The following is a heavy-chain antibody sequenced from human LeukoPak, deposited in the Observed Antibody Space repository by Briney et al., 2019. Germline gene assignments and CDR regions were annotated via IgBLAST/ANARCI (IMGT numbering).Heavy chain of an antibody. Sequence: KPSETLSLTCTVSGGSISSYYWSWIRQHPGKGLEWIGYIYYSGSTYYNPSLKSRVTISVDTSKNQFSLKLSSVTAADTAVYYCARGDHYDYVWGSYRFDYWGQGTLVTVSS. CDR1: GGSISSYY. D-gene: IGHD3-16*02. CDR2: IYYSGST. V-gene: IGHV4-59*06. CDR3: ARGDHYDYVWGSYRFDY. J-gene: IGHJ4*02.